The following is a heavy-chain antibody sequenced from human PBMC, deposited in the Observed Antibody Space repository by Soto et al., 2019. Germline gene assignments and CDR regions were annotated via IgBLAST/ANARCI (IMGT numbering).Heavy chain of an antibody. Sequence: GGSLRLSCAASGFTFSSYWMHWVRQAPGKGLVWVSRINSDGSSTSYADSVKGRFTISRDNAKNTLYLQMNSLRAEDTAVYYRARAGYCSGGSCYCLDYWGQGTLGTVSS. CDR2: INSDGSST. CDR3: ARAGYCSGGSCYCLDY. V-gene: IGHV3-74*01. J-gene: IGHJ4*02. CDR1: GFTFSSYW. D-gene: IGHD2-15*01.